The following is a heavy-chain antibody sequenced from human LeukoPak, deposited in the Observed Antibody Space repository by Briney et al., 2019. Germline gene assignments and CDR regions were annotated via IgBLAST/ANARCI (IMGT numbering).Heavy chain of an antibody. V-gene: IGHV1-69*13. CDR2: IIPIFGTA. J-gene: IGHJ5*02. D-gene: IGHD3-16*01. CDR1: GGTFSSYA. CDR3: ASGTWGRTETFDP. Sequence: GASVKVSCKASGGTFSSYAISWVRQAPGQRLEWMGGIIPIFGTANYAQKFQGRVTITADESTSTAYMELSNLRSEDTAVYYCASGTWGRTETFDPWGQGTLVTVSS.